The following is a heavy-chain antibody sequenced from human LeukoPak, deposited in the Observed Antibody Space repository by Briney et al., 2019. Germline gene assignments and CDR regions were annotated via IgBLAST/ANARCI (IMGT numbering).Heavy chain of an antibody. V-gene: IGHV4-31*03. Sequence: PSETLSLTCTVSGGSISRGGYYWSWIRQHPGKGLEWIGYIYYSGSTYYNPSLKSRLTISVDTSKNQFSLKLSSVTAADTAVYYCARGFGGGSYYTYWGQGTLVTVSS. J-gene: IGHJ4*02. CDR2: IYYSGST. CDR1: GGSISRGGYY. CDR3: ARGFGGGSYYTY. D-gene: IGHD1-26*01.